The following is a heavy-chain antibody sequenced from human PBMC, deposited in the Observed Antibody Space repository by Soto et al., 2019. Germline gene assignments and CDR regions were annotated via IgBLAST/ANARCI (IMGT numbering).Heavy chain of an antibody. CDR2: IIPITGTA. D-gene: IGHD2-2*01. Sequence: QVQLVQSGAEVKKPGSSVKVSCTASGGTFGSYAISWVRQAPGQGPEWMGGIIPITGTANYAQKFQGRVTITADESTSTASMQLSSLRSEDTAVYYCARSQGSSTSLEIYYYYYYGMDVWGQGPTVTVS. V-gene: IGHV1-69*01. CDR1: GGTFGSYA. CDR3: ARSQGSSTSLEIYYYYYYGMDV. J-gene: IGHJ6*02.